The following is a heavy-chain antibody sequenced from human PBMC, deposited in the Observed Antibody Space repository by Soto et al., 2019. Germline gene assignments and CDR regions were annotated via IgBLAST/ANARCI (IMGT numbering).Heavy chain of an antibody. J-gene: IGHJ1*01. CDR1: GYVFTSYW. D-gene: IGHD4-17*01. CDR3: ARVYGKDFQH. CDR2: IYPSDSDT. Sequence: PGESLKISCKGSGYVFTSYWIAWVRQMPGKGLEWMGLIYPSDSDTRYSPSFQGQVTISADKSINTAYLKWGSLKASDTAMYYCARVYGKDFQHWGQGT. V-gene: IGHV5-51*01.